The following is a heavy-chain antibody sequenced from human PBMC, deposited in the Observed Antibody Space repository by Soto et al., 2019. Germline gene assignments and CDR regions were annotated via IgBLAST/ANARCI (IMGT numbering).Heavy chain of an antibody. Sequence: EVQLVESGGGLVQPGGSLRLSCAASGFTFSSYWMSWVRQAPGKGLGWVANIKQDGSEKYYVDSVKGRFTISRDNAKNSLNLQMNSLRAEDTAVYYCARVTDYYESSGYFDYWGQGTLVTVSS. CDR2: IKQDGSEK. V-gene: IGHV3-7*01. CDR3: ARVTDYYESSGYFDY. J-gene: IGHJ4*02. D-gene: IGHD3-22*01. CDR1: GFTFSSYW.